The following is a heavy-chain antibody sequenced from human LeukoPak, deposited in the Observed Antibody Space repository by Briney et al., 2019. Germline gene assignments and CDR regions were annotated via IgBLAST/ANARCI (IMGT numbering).Heavy chain of an antibody. J-gene: IGHJ4*02. V-gene: IGHV3-9*01. CDR2: ISWNSGSI. CDR1: GLNFDDYA. Sequence: GRSLRLSCAASGLNFDDYAMHWVRQAPGKGLGWVSGISWNSGSIGYADSVKGRFTISRDNAKNSLYLQMNSLRAEDTALYYCAKDSSSSWYGGGFAYWGQGTLVTVSS. CDR3: AKDSSSSWYGGGFAY. D-gene: IGHD6-13*01.